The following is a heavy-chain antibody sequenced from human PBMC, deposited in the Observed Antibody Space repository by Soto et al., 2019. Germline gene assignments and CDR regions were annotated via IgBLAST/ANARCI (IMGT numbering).Heavy chain of an antibody. D-gene: IGHD6-19*01. CDR3: ARGRDSGWSPTVDY. CDR1: GGTFSSYA. Sequence: QVQLVQSGAEVKKPGSSVKVSCKASGGTFSSYAITWVRQAPEQGLEWMGGIIPIFGTANYAQKFQGRVTITADESTSTDYMELSSLRSEDTAVYYGARGRDSGWSPTVDYWGQGTLVTVSS. CDR2: IIPIFGTA. V-gene: IGHV1-69*12. J-gene: IGHJ4*02.